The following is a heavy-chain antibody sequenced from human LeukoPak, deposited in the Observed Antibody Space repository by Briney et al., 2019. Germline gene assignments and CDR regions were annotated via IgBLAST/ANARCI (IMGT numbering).Heavy chain of an antibody. J-gene: IGHJ4*02. Sequence: GASVKVSCKASGYTFTGYYMHWVRQAPGQGLEWMGWINPNSGGTNYAQKFQGRVTMTRDTSISTAYMELSRLRSDDTAVYYCAREFLSTVTHSPFDYWGQGTLVTVSS. V-gene: IGHV1-2*02. CDR2: INPNSGGT. CDR3: AREFLSTVTHSPFDY. CDR1: GYTFTGYY. D-gene: IGHD4-17*01.